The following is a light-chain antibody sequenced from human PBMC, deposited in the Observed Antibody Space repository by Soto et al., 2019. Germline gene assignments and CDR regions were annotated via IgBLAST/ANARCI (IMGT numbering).Light chain of an antibody. CDR2: KTS. CDR3: QHWNDYSWT. J-gene: IGKJ1*01. V-gene: IGKV1-5*03. Sequence: DIHMTQSPSTLSASVGDRVTITCRASQSISIWLAWYQQKPGKAPNLLIYKTSSLETGDPSRFSGSRSGTEFTLTISSLQPDDFATYYCQHWNDYSWTFGQGTKVEVK. CDR1: QSISIW.